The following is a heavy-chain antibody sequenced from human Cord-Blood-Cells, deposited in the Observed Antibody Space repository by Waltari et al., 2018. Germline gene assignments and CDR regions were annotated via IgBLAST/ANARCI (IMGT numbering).Heavy chain of an antibody. CDR2: INHSGST. J-gene: IGHJ4*02. D-gene: IGHD3-10*01. CDR1: GGSFSGYY. Sequence: QVQLQQWGAGLLKPSETLSLTCAVYGGSFSGYYWRWILQPPGQGLEWIGEINHSGSTNYNPSLKSRVTISVDTSKNQFSLKLSSVTAADTAVYYCARGPLYYYGSGSYYKDPYFDYWGQGTLVTVSS. CDR3: ARGPLYYYGSGSYYKDPYFDY. V-gene: IGHV4-34*01.